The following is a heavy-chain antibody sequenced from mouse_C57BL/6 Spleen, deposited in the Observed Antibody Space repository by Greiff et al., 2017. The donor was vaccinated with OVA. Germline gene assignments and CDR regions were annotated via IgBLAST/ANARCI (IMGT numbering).Heavy chain of an antibody. CDR1: GYTFTSYW. D-gene: IGHD3-3*01. Sequence: QVHVKQPGAELVMPGASVKLSCKASGYTFTSYWMHWVKQRPGQGLEWIGEIDPSDSYTNYNQKFKGKSTLTVDKSSSTAYMQLSSLTSEDSAVYYCARGWDYWGQGTTLTVSS. CDR2: IDPSDSYT. CDR3: ARGWDY. J-gene: IGHJ2*01. V-gene: IGHV1-69*01.